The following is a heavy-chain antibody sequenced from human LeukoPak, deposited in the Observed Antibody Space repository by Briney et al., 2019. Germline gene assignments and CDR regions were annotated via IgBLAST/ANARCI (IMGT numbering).Heavy chain of an antibody. V-gene: IGHV1-2*06. CDR2: INPNSGVT. CDR3: ARTDGVDY. J-gene: IGHJ4*02. Sequence: ASVKVSCRASGYTFTGSYIHWVPQAPGQGLEWMGRINPNSGVTIYAQKFQGRVTLTRDTSITTAYMELSSLRSDDTAVYYCARTDGVDYWGQGTLVTASS. CDR1: GYTFTGSY. D-gene: IGHD4-17*01.